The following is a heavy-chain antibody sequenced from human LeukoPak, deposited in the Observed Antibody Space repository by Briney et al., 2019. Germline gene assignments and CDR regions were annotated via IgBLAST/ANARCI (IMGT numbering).Heavy chain of an antibody. D-gene: IGHD2-21*02. J-gene: IGHJ4*02. Sequence: GAAVTVSFTASAYTFTNYDINWVRQPPGQGREWMGWMNINSGNTGYAQKFQGRVTMTRNTSISTAYMELSSLRSEDTAMYSCASGPGCASDSCPYYFDYWGQGTLVTVSS. CDR2: MNINSGNT. CDR1: AYTFTNYD. V-gene: IGHV1-8*01. CDR3: ASGPGCASDSCPYYFDY.